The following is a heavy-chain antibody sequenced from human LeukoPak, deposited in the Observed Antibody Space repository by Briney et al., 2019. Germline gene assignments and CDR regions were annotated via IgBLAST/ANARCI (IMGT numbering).Heavy chain of an antibody. Sequence: SQTLSLTCSVSSGSISSSSYYWGWVRQPPGKGLERIGSMLFTGNAYYNPSLKSRVTISVDTSENQFSLKLSSMTAADTAVYYCARHVVGNYDLLSFDYWGQGTLVTVSS. CDR1: SGSISSSSYY. CDR3: ARHVVGNYDLLSFDY. CDR2: MLFTGNA. V-gene: IGHV4-39*01. D-gene: IGHD1-7*01. J-gene: IGHJ4*02.